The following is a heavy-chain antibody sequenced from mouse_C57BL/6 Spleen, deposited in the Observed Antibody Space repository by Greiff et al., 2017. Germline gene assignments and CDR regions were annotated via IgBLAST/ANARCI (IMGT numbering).Heavy chain of an antibody. CDR2: IYPRDGST. CDR1: GYTFTSYD. D-gene: IGHD2-4*01. CDR3: ASPIYYDYDGFAY. Sequence: QVQLQQSGPELVKPGASVKLSCKASGYTFTSYDINWVKQRPGQGLEWIGWIYPRDGSTKYNGKFKGKATLTVDTSSSTAYMELHSLTSEDSAVYFWASPIYYDYDGFAYWGQGTLVTVSA. V-gene: IGHV1-85*01. J-gene: IGHJ3*01.